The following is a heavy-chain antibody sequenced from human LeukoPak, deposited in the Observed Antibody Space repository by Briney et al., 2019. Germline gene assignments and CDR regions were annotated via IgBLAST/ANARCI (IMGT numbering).Heavy chain of an antibody. CDR1: GFTFSTYA. D-gene: IGHD3-3*02. J-gene: IGHJ4*02. V-gene: IGHV3-23*01. Sequence: PGGSLRLSCAASGFTFSTYALNWVRQAPGEGLEWVSAISDSGGAIFYADSVKGRFTMSRDNSKNSLFLQMNSLRAEDTALYYCARIGSAAFTDYWGQGNLVTVSS. CDR2: ISDSGGAI. CDR3: ARIGSAAFTDY.